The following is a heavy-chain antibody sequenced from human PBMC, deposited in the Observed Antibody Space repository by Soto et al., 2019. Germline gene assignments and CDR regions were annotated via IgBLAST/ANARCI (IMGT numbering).Heavy chain of an antibody. CDR1: CGSVINYY. V-gene: IGHV4-59*02. D-gene: IGHD3-22*01. CDR3: ARDRDRHSSGLPSFDP. Sequence: SETLSLTCSVSCGSVINYYWSWVRQPPGKRLEWIGYIYYTGTHDYNPSLRGRATISVDTSKDQFSLKLTSVTAADTAVYYCARDRDRHSSGLPSFDPWGQGILVTVSS. CDR2: IYYTGTH. J-gene: IGHJ5*02.